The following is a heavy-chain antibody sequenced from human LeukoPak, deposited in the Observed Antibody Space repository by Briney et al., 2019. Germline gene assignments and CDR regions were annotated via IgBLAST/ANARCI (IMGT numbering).Heavy chain of an antibody. V-gene: IGHV4-38-2*02. D-gene: IGHD1-26*01. CDR2: IYPSGST. CDR1: GYSISSGYY. J-gene: IGHJ4*02. Sequence: SETLSLTCTVSGYSISSGYYWDWIRQPPGKGLEWIGSIYPSGSTYYNPSLKSRVTISVDTSKNQFSLKLNSVTAADTAVYYCAGDLSGSYIFDSWGQGTLVTVPS. CDR3: AGDLSGSYIFDS.